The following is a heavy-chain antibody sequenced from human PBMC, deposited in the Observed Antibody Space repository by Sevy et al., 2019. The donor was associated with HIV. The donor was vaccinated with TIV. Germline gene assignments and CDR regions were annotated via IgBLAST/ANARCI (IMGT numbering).Heavy chain of an antibody. D-gene: IGHD1-26*01. CDR2: IKRGGGT. CDR3: AGEWEGEDYRWPPLETVYSGH. V-gene: IGHV4-34*01. J-gene: IGHJ4*02. Sequence: SETLSLTCAVYNGSLSGSYWAGIRQPPGKGLECIGEIKRGGGTNCNPSLKSRVTILVDTSSLELSSVTAAGTTAVHGAGEWEGEDYRWPPLETVYSGHWGQGTLVTVSS. CDR1: NGSLSGSY.